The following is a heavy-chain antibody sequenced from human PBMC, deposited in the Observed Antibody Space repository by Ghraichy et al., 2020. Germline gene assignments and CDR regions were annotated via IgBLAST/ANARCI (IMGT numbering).Heavy chain of an antibody. CDR1: GFSFSGYS. CDR3: ARGSTVVRFYYYDGMDV. J-gene: IGHJ6*02. Sequence: GGSLSLSCVGSGFSFSGYSMNWVRQSPGKGLEWISYITSSSRTISYADSVKRRFTISRANAQNSLYLQMNSLRDEDTAVYYCARGSTVVRFYYYDGMDVWGQATTVTVSS. D-gene: IGHD4-23*01. V-gene: IGHV3-48*02. CDR2: ITSSSRTI.